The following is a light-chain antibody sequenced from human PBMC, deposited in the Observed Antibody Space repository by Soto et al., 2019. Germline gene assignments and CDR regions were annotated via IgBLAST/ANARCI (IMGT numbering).Light chain of an antibody. CDR2: LGS. CDR3: MQALQPPLT. Sequence: DLVMTQSPLSLPVTPGESASISCRSSQSLLQSNGYNYLDWYLQKPGQSPQLLIYLGSNRASGVPDRFSGSGSGTEFTLKISRVEAEDVGVYYCMQALQPPLTFGQGTRLEIK. CDR1: QSLLQSNGYNY. J-gene: IGKJ5*01. V-gene: IGKV2-28*01.